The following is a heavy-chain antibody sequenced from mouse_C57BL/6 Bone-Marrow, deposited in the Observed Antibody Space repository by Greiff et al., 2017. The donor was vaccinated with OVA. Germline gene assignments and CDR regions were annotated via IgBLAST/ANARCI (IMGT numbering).Heavy chain of an antibody. CDR1: GYSITSGYD. Sequence: DVQLQESGPGMVKPSQSLSLTCPVTGYSITSGYDWHWIRHFPGNKLEWMGYISYSGSTNYNPSLKSRISITHDTSKNHFFLKLNSVTTEDTATYYCARASYYYGSIWFAYWGQGTLVTVSA. V-gene: IGHV3-1*01. J-gene: IGHJ3*01. CDR3: ARASYYYGSIWFAY. D-gene: IGHD1-1*01. CDR2: ISYSGST.